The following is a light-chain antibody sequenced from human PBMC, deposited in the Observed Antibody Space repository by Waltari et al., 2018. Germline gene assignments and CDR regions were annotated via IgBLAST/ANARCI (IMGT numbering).Light chain of an antibody. V-gene: IGKV1-39*01. J-gene: IGKJ4*01. CDR3: QQSYSTLYLT. CDR1: QSISSY. CDR2: AAS. Sequence: DIQMTQSPSSLSASVGDRVTITCRASQSISSYLNWYQQKPGKAPKHLIYAASSLQSGVPSRFSGSGSGTDFTLTISSLQPEDFATYYCQQSYSTLYLTFGGGTKVEIK.